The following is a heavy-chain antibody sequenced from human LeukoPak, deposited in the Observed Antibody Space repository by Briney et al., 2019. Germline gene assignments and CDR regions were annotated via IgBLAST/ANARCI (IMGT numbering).Heavy chain of an antibody. Sequence: SQTLSLTCTVSGVSLSSGSNYWSCIRQPAGKGLEWIVHIYTGGSTNYNPSLKSRVTISVDTSKNQFSLKLSSVTAADTAVYYCAREPTRNTIFGGGRNWFDPWGQGTLVTVSS. V-gene: IGHV4-61*09. CDR1: GVSLSSGSNY. CDR2: IYTGGST. J-gene: IGHJ5*02. CDR3: AREPTRNTIFGGGRNWFDP. D-gene: IGHD3-3*01.